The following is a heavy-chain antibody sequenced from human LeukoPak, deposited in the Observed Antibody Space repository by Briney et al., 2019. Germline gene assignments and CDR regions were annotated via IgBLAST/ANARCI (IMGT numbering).Heavy chain of an antibody. Sequence: GGSLRLSCAASGFTFSNYAMSWVRQAPGKGLEWVSAISAGGGSTYYADSVKGRFTISRDNSKNTLYLQMNSLRAEDTAIFYCANQPGGWYSRYWGQGTLVTVSS. CDR1: GFTFSNYA. CDR2: ISAGGGST. V-gene: IGHV3-23*01. CDR3: ANQPGGWYSRY. D-gene: IGHD6-19*01. J-gene: IGHJ4*02.